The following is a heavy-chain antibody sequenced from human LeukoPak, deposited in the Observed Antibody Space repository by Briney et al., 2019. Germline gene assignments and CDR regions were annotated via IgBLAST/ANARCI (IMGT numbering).Heavy chain of an antibody. Sequence: SVKVSCKASGGTFSSYAISWVRQAPGQGLEWMGGIIPIFGTAYYAQKFQGGVTITADESTSTAYMELSSLRSEDTAVYYCARGSSYDILTGYISHTHYYYYGMDVWGQGTTVTVSS. J-gene: IGHJ6*02. V-gene: IGHV1-69*01. CDR2: IIPIFGTA. CDR3: ARGSSYDILTGYISHTHYYYYGMDV. D-gene: IGHD3-9*01. CDR1: GGTFSSYA.